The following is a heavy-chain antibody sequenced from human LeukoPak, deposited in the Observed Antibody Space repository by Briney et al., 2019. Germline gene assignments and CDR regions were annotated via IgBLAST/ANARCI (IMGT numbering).Heavy chain of an antibody. D-gene: IGHD2-2*01. J-gene: IGHJ4*02. CDR1: GFTFSSYA. CDR3: AREVVVVPASPFDY. Sequence: GGSLRLSCAASGFTFSSYAMSWVRQAPGKGLEWVSAISGSGGSTYYADSVKGRFTISRDNAKNSLYLQMNSLRAEDTAVYFCAREVVVVPASPFDYWGQGTLVTVSS. CDR2: ISGSGGST. V-gene: IGHV3-23*01.